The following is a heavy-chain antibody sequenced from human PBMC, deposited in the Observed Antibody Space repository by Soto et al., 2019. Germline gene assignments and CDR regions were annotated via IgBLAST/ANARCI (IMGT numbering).Heavy chain of an antibody. V-gene: IGHV1-2*04. CDR3: ARGWGKHSSAVGY. J-gene: IGHJ4*02. CDR2: INPNSGGT. CDR1: GYTFTGYY. D-gene: IGHD6-25*01. Sequence: ASVKVSCKASGYTFTGYYMHWVRQAPGQGLEWMGWINPNSGGTNYAQKFQGWVTMTRDTSISTAYMELSRLRSDDTAVYYCARGWGKHSSAVGYWGQGTLVTVSS.